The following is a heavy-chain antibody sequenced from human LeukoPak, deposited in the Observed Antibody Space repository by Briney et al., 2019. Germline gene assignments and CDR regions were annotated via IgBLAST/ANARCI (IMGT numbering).Heavy chain of an antibody. D-gene: IGHD2-2*02. J-gene: IGHJ4*02. CDR2: ISPILGIA. V-gene: IGHV1-69*04. CDR1: GGTFSSYT. CDR3: ARDRTPIVVVPAAIPCLSG. Sequence: ASVKVSCKASGGTFSSYTISRVRQAPGQGLEWMGRISPILGIANYAQKFQGRVTITADKSTSTAYMELSSLRSEDTAVYYRARDRTPIVVVPAAIPCLSGWGQGTLVTVSS.